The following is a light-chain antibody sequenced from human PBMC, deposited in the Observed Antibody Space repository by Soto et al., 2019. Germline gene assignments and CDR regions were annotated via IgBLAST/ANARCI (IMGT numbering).Light chain of an antibody. J-gene: IGKJ1*01. CDR2: GAS. Sequence: DIQMTQSPSTLSASVGDRVTITCRASQSISTYLAWYQQKPGKAPKHLIYGASSLDRGVPSRFSGSGSGTEFTLTINSLQPDDFAAYFCQHYNSYSGTFGQGTKVEIK. V-gene: IGKV1-5*01. CDR1: QSISTY. CDR3: QHYNSYSGT.